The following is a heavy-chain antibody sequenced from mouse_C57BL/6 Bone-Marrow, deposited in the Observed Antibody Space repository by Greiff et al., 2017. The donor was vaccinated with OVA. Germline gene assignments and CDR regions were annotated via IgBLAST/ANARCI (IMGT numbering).Heavy chain of an antibody. CDR2: IHPNSGST. D-gene: IGHD1-1*01. Sequence: QVQLQQPGAELVKPGASVKLSCKASGYTFTSYWMHWVKQRPGQGLEWIGMIHPNSGSTNYNEKFKSKATLTVDKSSSTAYMQLSSLTSEDSAVYYCARDYGSSQYYAMDYWGQGTSVTVSS. V-gene: IGHV1-64*01. J-gene: IGHJ4*01. CDR1: GYTFTSYW. CDR3: ARDYGSSQYYAMDY.